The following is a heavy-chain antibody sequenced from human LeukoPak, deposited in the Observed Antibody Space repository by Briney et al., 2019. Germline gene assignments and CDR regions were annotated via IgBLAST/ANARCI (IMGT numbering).Heavy chain of an antibody. D-gene: IGHD6-19*01. V-gene: IGHV1-2*06. CDR2: INPNSGGT. J-gene: IGHJ4*02. CDR3: ARASSGWYGFDY. Sequence: ASVKVSXKASGYTFTGYYMHWVRQAPGQGLEWMGRINPNSGGTNYAQKFQGRVTMTRDTSISTAYMELSRLRSDDTAVYYCARASSGWYGFDYWGQGTLVTVSS. CDR1: GYTFTGYY.